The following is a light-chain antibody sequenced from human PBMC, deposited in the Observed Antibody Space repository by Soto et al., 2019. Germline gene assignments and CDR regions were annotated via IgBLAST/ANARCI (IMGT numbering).Light chain of an antibody. V-gene: IGKV3-20*01. CDR2: GES. CDR1: QNVSSSY. Sequence: EIVLTQSPGTLSLSPGERATLSCRASQNVSSSYLAWYQQKPGQAPRLLIYGESSRATGIPDRFSGSGSGTDFTLTISRLEPEDFAVYYCQQYGSSPWTFGQGTKVEIK. J-gene: IGKJ1*01. CDR3: QQYGSSPWT.